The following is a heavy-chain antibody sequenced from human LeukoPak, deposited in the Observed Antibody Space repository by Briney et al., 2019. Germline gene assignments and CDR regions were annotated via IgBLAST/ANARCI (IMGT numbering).Heavy chain of an antibody. CDR1: GYSISTGYY. V-gene: IGHV4-38-2*02. CDR3: ARDLPVTFSGGDY. Sequence: PSETLSLTCTVSGYSISTGYYWGWIRQPPGKGLEWIGSINHSGSTNYNPSLKSRVTISVDTSKNQFSLKLSSVTAADTAVYYCARDLPVTFSGGDYWGQGTLVTVSS. CDR2: INHSGST. J-gene: IGHJ4*02. D-gene: IGHD3-16*01.